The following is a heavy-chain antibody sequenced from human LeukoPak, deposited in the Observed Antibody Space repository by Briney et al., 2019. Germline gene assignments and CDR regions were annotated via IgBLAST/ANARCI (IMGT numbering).Heavy chain of an antibody. CDR2: INPSGGST. CDR3: ARCRLVGATGFDY. D-gene: IGHD1-26*01. J-gene: IGHJ4*02. CDR1: GYTFTSYY. Sequence: GASVKVSCKASGYTFTSYYMHWVRQAPGQGLECMGIINPSGGSTSYAQKFQGRVTMTRDMSTSTVYMELSSLRSEDTAVYYCARCRLVGATGFDYWGQGTLVTVSS. V-gene: IGHV1-46*01.